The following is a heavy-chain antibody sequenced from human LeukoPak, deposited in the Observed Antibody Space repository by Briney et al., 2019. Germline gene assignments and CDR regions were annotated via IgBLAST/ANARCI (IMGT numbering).Heavy chain of an antibody. CDR1: GGTFSSYA. Sequence: ASVKVSCKASGGTFSSYAISWVRQAPGQGLEWMRGIIPIFGTANYAQKFQGRVTITADESTSTAYMELSSLRSEDTAVYYCARDLVDHYDSSGYFGYWGQGTLVTVSS. D-gene: IGHD3-22*01. V-gene: IGHV1-69*13. CDR2: IIPIFGTA. J-gene: IGHJ4*02. CDR3: ARDLVDHYDSSGYFGY.